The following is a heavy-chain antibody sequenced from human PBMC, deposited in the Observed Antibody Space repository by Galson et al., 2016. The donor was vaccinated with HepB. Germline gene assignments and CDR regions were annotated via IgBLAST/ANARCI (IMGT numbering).Heavy chain of an antibody. CDR3: AKSKGGVWYYYFDY. CDR2: IWTDGSNK. J-gene: IGHJ4*02. Sequence: SLRLSCAASGFTFSNYGMHWVRQAPGKGLEWVAGIWTDGSNKYYADSVKGRFTISRDNSKNTLYLQMNSLRAEDTAVYYCAKSKGGVWYYYFDYWGQGTLVTVSS. CDR1: GFTFSNYG. V-gene: IGHV3-33*06. D-gene: IGHD6-19*01.